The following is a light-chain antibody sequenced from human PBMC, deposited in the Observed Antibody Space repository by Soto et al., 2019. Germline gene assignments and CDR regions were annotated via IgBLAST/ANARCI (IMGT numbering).Light chain of an antibody. CDR2: GDS. Sequence: QAVVTQPPSVSGAPGQRVTISCTGSSSNIGAGYNVHWYQQVPGTAPKLLIYGDSNRPSGVPDRFSGSKSGTSASLAITGLKAEDEADYYCQSYDSSLSGWLFGGGTKVTVL. CDR1: SSNIGAGYN. J-gene: IGLJ3*02. V-gene: IGLV1-40*01. CDR3: QSYDSSLSGWL.